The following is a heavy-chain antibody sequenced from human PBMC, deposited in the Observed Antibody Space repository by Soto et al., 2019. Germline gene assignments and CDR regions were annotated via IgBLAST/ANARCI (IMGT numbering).Heavy chain of an antibody. V-gene: IGHV4-39*02. D-gene: IGHD2-21*02. CDR2: IYYSGST. Sequence: QLQLQESGPGLVKPSETLSLTCTVSGGSISSSSYYWGWIRQPPGKGLEWIGSIYYSGSTYYNPSLKSRVTISVDTSKNQFSLKLSSVTAADTAVYYCAREGVNWGGDKAFDYWGQGTLVTVSS. J-gene: IGHJ4*02. CDR3: AREGVNWGGDKAFDY. CDR1: GGSISSSSYY.